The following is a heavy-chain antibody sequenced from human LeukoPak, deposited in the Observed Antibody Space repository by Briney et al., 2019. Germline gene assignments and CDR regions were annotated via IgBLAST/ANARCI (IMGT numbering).Heavy chain of an antibody. CDR2: ISSSSSYI. D-gene: IGHD5-24*01. V-gene: IGHV3-21*01. CDR3: ARDLDMATIKYYFDC. Sequence: GGSLRLSCAASGFTFSSYSMNWVRQAPGKGLEWVSSISSSSSYIYYADSVKGRFTISRDNAKNSLYLQMNILRAEDTAVYYCARDLDMATIKYYFDCWGQGTLVTVSS. J-gene: IGHJ4*02. CDR1: GFTFSSYS.